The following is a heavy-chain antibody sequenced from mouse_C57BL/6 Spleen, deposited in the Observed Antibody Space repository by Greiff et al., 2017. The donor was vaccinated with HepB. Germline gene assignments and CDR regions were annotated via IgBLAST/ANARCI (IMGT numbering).Heavy chain of an antibody. CDR3: AKGAYGNYYFDY. J-gene: IGHJ2*01. D-gene: IGHD2-1*01. CDR1: GYSFTGYF. CDR2: INPYNGDT. V-gene: IGHV1-20*01. Sequence: EVMLVESGPELVKPGDSVKISCKASGYSFTGYFMNWVMQSHGKSLEWIGRINPYNGDTFYNQKFKGKATLTVDKSSSTAHMELRSLTSEDSAVYYCAKGAYGNYYFDYWGQGTTLTVSS.